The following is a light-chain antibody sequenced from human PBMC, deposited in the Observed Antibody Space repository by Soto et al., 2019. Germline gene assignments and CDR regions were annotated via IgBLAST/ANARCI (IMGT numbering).Light chain of an antibody. CDR2: ATS. CDR1: QSISNY. Sequence: DIQMTQSPSSLSASVRDRITITCRASQSISNYLNWYQQKPGKAPKPLIYATSSLQSGVLSRFSGSESGTDFTLTISSLQPEDFATYYCQQSYSTPLTFGGGTKVDIK. J-gene: IGKJ4*02. V-gene: IGKV1-39*01. CDR3: QQSYSTPLT.